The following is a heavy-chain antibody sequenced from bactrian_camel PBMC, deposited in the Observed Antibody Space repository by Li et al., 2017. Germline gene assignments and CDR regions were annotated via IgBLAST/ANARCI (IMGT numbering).Heavy chain of an antibody. V-gene: IGHV3S6*01. CDR3: AALVSRWLPCNVLSNYNY. D-gene: IGHD3*01. J-gene: IGHJ4*01. Sequence: HVQLVESGGGSVQAGGSLRLSCAASGYTFSSTCMGWFRQAPEREREKVAFIYTDGGDTYYADAVKGRFTISQDNANNTVYLQMDTPQPEDTAMYYCAALVSRWLPCNVLSNYNYWGQGTQVTVS. CDR1: GYTFSSTC. CDR2: IYTDGGDT.